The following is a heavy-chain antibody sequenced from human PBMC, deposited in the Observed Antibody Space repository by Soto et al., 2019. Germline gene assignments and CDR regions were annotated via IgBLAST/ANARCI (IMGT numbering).Heavy chain of an antibody. CDR3: ARDGWGSWRSPVEHAFDI. CDR1: GGSISSGGYY. D-gene: IGHD1-1*01. V-gene: IGHV4-31*03. CDR2: IYYSGST. J-gene: IGHJ3*02. Sequence: QVQLQESGPGLVKPSQTLSLTCTVSGGSISSGGYYWSWIRQHPGKGLEWIGYIYYSGSTYYNPSLKSRVTISVDTSKNQFSLKLSSVTAADTAVYYCARDGWGSWRSPVEHAFDIWCQGTMVTVSS.